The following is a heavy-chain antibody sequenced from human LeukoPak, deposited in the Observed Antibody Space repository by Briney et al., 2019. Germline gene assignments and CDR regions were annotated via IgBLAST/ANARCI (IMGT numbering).Heavy chain of an antibody. CDR2: CGAGTGAIT. CDR3: AKNYEPGRGVPYGMDV. Sequence: GGSLRLSCAASGFTFSSYAMRWVRQAPGKGLEWVSACGAGTGAITIYADSVKGRFTISRDDSKSTLYLQMNSLRAEDTAIYYCAKNYEPGRGVPYGMDVWGQGTTVTVSS. D-gene: IGHD3-10*01. CDR1: GFTFSSYA. J-gene: IGHJ6*02. V-gene: IGHV3-23*01.